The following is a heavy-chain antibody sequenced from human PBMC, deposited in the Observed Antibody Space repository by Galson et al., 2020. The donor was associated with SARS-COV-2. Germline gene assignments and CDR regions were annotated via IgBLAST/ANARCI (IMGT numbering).Heavy chain of an antibody. CDR3: ARLEGYYDSSGWGTSFGP. Sequence: SETLSLTCTVSGGSISSYYWSWIRQPPGQGLEWIGYIYYSGSTNYNPSLKRRVTISVDTSKHQFSLKLSSVTAADTAVYYCARLEGYYDSSGWGTSFGPWVQGTLVTVSS. D-gene: IGHD3-22*01. V-gene: IGHV4-59*01. J-gene: IGHJ5*02. CDR2: IYYSGST. CDR1: GGSISSYY.